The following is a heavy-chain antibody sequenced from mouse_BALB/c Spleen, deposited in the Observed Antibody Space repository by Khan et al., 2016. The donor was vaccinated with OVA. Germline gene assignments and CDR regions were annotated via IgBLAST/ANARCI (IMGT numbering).Heavy chain of an antibody. CDR1: GFSLTDYG. J-gene: IGHJ4*01. CDR2: IWGGGTT. D-gene: IGHD1-1*02. CDR3: AKILWSHYYALDY. Sequence: VQLKESGPGLVAPSQSLSITCTVSGFSLTDYGVSWIRQSPGKGLEWLGLIWGGGTTYYNSVLNSRLSISKDNSKSQVFLKMSSLQTDDAAMYYCAKILWSHYYALDYWGQGTAVTVSS. V-gene: IGHV2-6-5*01.